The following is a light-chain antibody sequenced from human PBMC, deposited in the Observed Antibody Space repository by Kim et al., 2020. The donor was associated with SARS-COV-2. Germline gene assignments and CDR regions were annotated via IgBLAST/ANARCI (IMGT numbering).Light chain of an antibody. J-gene: IGLJ2*01. CDR1: SSDVGAYNY. CDR3: SSYTPSSTL. Sequence: PGQSITISCTGTSSDVGAYNYVSWYQQHPGKAPRFMIYDVSKRPSGVSNRFSGSKSGNTASLTISRLQPEDEADYYCSSYTPSSTLFGGGTQLTVL. CDR2: DVS. V-gene: IGLV2-14*03.